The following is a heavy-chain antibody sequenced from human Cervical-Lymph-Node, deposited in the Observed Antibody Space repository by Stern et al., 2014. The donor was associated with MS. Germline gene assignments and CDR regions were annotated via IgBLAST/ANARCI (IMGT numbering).Heavy chain of an antibody. Sequence: VQLVESGAEVKKPGSSVKVSCKASGGTFSRYAISWVRQAPGQGLEWMGGIIPSFVTANNAQKFQGRVTITADKSTSTAYMELSSLTSEDTAIYYCARAWHGGTVSTITAFDVWGQGTMVTVSS. CDR1: GGTFSRYA. V-gene: IGHV1-69*06. CDR3: ARAWHGGTVSTITAFDV. CDR2: IIPSFVTA. D-gene: IGHD5/OR15-5a*01. J-gene: IGHJ3*01.